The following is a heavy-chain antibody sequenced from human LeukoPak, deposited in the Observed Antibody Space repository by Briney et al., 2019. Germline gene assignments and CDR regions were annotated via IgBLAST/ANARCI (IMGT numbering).Heavy chain of an antibody. CDR1: GGSISSYY. CDR3: ARDYGSGSFLTNYNWFDP. Sequence: SETLSLTCTVSGGSISSYYWSWIRQPPGKGLEWIGYIYYSGSTNYNPSLKSRVTISVDTSKNQFSLKLSSVTAADTAVYYCARDYGSGSFLTNYNWFDPWGQGTLVTVSS. CDR2: IYYSGST. J-gene: IGHJ5*02. V-gene: IGHV4-59*12. D-gene: IGHD3-10*01.